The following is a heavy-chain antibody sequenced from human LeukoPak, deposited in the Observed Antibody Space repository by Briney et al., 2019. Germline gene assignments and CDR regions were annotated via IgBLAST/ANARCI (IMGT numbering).Heavy chain of an antibody. V-gene: IGHV1-8*03. J-gene: IGHJ6*03. CDR2: INPNSGNT. Sequence: ASVKVSCKASGYTFTGYYMHWVRQAPGQGLEWMGWINPNSGNTGYAQKFQGRVTITRNTSISTAYMELSSLRSEDTAVYYCARGASSSWYSYYYYYMDVWGKGTTVTVSS. CDR1: GYTFTGYY. D-gene: IGHD6-13*01. CDR3: ARGASSSWYSYYYYYMDV.